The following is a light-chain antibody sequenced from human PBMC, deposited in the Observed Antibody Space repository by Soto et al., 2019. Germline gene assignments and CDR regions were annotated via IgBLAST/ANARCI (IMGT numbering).Light chain of an antibody. V-gene: IGLV2-14*01. J-gene: IGLJ7*01. Sequence: QSVLTQPASVSGSPGQSITISCTGTSSDVGGYNYVSWYQQYPGKAPKLMIYGVTTRPSGVSNRFSGSKSDSTASLTISGLQAEDEAEYYCCLYLGGTSVFGGGTQLTVL. CDR1: SSDVGGYNY. CDR2: GVT. CDR3: CLYLGGTSV.